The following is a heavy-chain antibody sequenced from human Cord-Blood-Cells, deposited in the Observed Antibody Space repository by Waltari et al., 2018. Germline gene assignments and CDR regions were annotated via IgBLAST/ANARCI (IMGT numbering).Heavy chain of an antibody. J-gene: IGHJ4*02. V-gene: IGHV3-53*02. CDR1: GFTVSCHY. CDR3: ARGTWEVDY. CDR2: IYSGGSK. D-gene: IGHD1-26*01. Sequence: EVQLVETGGGLIQPGGSMRLSCAASGFTVSCHYMSWVRRAPGKALQLVSLIYSGGSKYYGDSVKGRFTISRDNSKNTLYLQMNSLRAEETAVYYCARGTWEVDYWGQGTLVTVSS.